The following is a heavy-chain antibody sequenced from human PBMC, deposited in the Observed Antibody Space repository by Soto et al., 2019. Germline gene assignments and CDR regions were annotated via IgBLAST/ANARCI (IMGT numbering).Heavy chain of an antibody. CDR2: IAQDGTEI. J-gene: IGHJ6*02. V-gene: IGHV3-7*03. Sequence: LRLSCATSGFRFSDYYMTWVRLAPGKGLEWVAYIAQDGTEIYNVDSVRGRFTISRDSAKSSVYLHMNGLTAEDTALYYCARWSQAMDVWGQGTSVTVSS. CDR3: ARWSQAMDV. D-gene: IGHD2-15*01. CDR1: GFRFSDYY.